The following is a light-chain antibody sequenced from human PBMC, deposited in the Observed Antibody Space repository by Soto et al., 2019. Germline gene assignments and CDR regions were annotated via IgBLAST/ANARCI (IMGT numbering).Light chain of an antibody. CDR1: QSVGNN. CDR3: QQYGDWPLT. J-gene: IGKJ4*01. Sequence: EIVVTQSPATLSVSPGERATLSCRASQSVGNNFAWYQQKPGQAPRLLIFATSTRATGVPARFSGSGSGTEFTLTISRLQSEDFAVDYCQQYGDWPLTFGGGAKVEIE. V-gene: IGKV3-15*01. CDR2: ATS.